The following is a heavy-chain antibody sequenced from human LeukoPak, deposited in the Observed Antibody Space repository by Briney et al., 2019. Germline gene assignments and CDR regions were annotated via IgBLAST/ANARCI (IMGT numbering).Heavy chain of an antibody. CDR3: ARGGGSYYYGMDV. D-gene: IGHD1-26*01. J-gene: IGHJ6*02. CDR2: MSSSSSTI. Sequence: GGSLRLSCAASGFTFSSYSMNWVRQAPGKGLEWVSYMSSSSSTIYYADSVKGRFTISRDNAKNSLYLQMNSLRAEDAAVYYCARGGGSYYYGMDVWGQGTTVTVSS. V-gene: IGHV3-48*01. CDR1: GFTFSSYS.